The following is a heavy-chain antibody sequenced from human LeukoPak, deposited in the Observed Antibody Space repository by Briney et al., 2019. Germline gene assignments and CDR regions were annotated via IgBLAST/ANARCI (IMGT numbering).Heavy chain of an antibody. V-gene: IGHV3-9*01. J-gene: IGHJ4*02. CDR1: GFTFDDYA. Sequence: GRSLRLSCAASGFTFDDYAMHWVRQAPGKGLEWVSGISWNSGSIGYADSVKGRFTISRDNAKNSLYLQMNSLRAEDTALYYCAKDMRYSSSWYDFDYWGRGTLVTVSS. D-gene: IGHD6-13*01. CDR3: AKDMRYSSSWYDFDY. CDR2: ISWNSGSI.